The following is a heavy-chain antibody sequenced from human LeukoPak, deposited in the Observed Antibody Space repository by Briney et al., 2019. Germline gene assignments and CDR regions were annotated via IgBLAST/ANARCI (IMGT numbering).Heavy chain of an antibody. CDR3: ARDPTRGSYPPDNWFDP. CDR2: ISAYNGNT. CDR1: GYTFTSYG. V-gene: IGHV1-18*01. J-gene: IGHJ5*02. Sequence: ASVKVSCKASGYTFTSYGISWVRQAPGQGLEWMGWISAYNGNTNYAQKLQGRVTMTTDTSTSTAYMELRSLRSDDTAVYYCARDPTRGSYPPDNWFDPWGQGTLVTVSS. D-gene: IGHD1-26*01.